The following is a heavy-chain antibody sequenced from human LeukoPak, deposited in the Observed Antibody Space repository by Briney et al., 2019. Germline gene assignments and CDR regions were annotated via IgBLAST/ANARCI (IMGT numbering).Heavy chain of an antibody. Sequence: GGSLRLSCAASGFTFSSYSMNWVRQAPGKGLEWVSSITSSSSYIYCADSVKGRFTISRDNAKNSLYLHMNSLRAEDTAVYYCARASSGYEDGFDYWGQGTLVTVSS. CDR1: GFTFSSYS. J-gene: IGHJ4*02. D-gene: IGHD5-12*01. V-gene: IGHV3-21*01. CDR3: ARASSGYEDGFDY. CDR2: ITSSSSYI.